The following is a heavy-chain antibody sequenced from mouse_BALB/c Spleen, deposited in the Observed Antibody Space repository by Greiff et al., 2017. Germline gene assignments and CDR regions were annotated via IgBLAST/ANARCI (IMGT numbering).Heavy chain of an antibody. CDR2: ISYDGSN. D-gene: IGHD1-2*01. CDR1: GYSITSGYY. Sequence: EVQLQESGPGLVKPSQSLSLTCSVTGYSITSGYYWNWIRQFPGNKLEWMGYISYDGSNNYNPSLKNRISITRDTSKNQFFLKLNSVTTEDTATYYCARRGLGYYGPFDYWGQGTTLTVSS. CDR3: ARRGLGYYGPFDY. J-gene: IGHJ2*01. V-gene: IGHV3-6*02.